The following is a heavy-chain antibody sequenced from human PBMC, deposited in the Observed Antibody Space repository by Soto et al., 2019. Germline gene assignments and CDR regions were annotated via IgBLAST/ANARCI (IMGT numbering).Heavy chain of an antibody. D-gene: IGHD2-15*01. CDR2: INPNSGGT. CDR1: GYTFTGYY. Sequence: GASVKVSCKASGYTFTGYYMRWVRRAPGQGLECMGWINPNSGGTNYAQKFQGWVTMTRDTSISTAYMELSRLRSDDTAVYYCAREVVVAATVAFDIWGQGTMVTLSS. J-gene: IGHJ3*02. V-gene: IGHV1-2*04. CDR3: AREVVVAATVAFDI.